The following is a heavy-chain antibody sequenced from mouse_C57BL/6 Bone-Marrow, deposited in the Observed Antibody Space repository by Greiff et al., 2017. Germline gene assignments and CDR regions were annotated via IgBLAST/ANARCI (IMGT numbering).Heavy chain of an antibody. J-gene: IGHJ4*01. CDR2: IYPRSGNT. V-gene: IGHV1-81*01. CDR3: ASIYPFYDEGY. D-gene: IGHD2-3*01. Sequence: VKLMESGAELARPGASVKLSCKASGYTFTSYGISWVKQRTGQGLEWIGEIYPRSGNTYYNEKFKGKATLTADKSSSSAYMELRSLTSEDAAVYFCASIYPFYDEGYWDRGTSVTVTS. CDR1: GYTFTSYG.